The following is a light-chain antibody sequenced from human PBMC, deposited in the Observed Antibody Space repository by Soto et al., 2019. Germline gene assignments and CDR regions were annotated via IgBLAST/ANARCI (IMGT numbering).Light chain of an antibody. V-gene: IGLV1-40*01. J-gene: IGLJ1*01. CDR3: QSYDSSLSGHV. CDR1: SSNIGAGYD. CDR2: GNS. Sequence: QSVLTQPPSVSGAPGQRVTISCTGSSSNIGAGYDVHWYQQLPGTAPKLLIYGNSNRPSGVPDRFSGSKSGTSASLAITGRQAEDEADYYCQSYDSSLSGHVFGSGTELTVL.